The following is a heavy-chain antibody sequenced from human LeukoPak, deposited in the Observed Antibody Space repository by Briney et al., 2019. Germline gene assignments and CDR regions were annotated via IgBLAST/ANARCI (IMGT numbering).Heavy chain of an antibody. CDR2: IIPIFGTA. CDR3: ARAKDYDILTGREVDGMDV. V-gene: IGHV1-69*06. D-gene: IGHD3-9*01. CDR1: GGSFSSYA. Sequence: SVKVSCKASGGSFSSYAISWVRQAPGQGLEWMGGIIPIFGTANYAQKFQGRVTITADKSTSTAYMELSSLRSEDTAVYYCARAKDYDILTGREVDGMDVWGKGTTVTVSS. J-gene: IGHJ6*04.